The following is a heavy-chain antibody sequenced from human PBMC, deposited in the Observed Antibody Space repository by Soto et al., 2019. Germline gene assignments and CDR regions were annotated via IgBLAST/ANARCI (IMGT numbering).Heavy chain of an antibody. D-gene: IGHD3-10*01. V-gene: IGHV3-21*01. CDR2: ISSSSYI. CDR1: GFTFSSYS. Sequence: GGSLRLSCAASGFTFSSYSMNWVRQAPGKGLEWVSSISSSSYIYYADSVKGRFTISRDNAKNSLYLQMNSLRAEDTAVYYCARVEQVVGGVTHGGDVWGNGTTVTVSS. CDR3: ARVEQVVGGVTHGGDV. J-gene: IGHJ6*04.